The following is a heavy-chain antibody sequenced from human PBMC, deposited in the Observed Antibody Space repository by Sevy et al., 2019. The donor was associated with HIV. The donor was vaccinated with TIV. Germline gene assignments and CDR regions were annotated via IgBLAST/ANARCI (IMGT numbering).Heavy chain of an antibody. D-gene: IGHD6-13*01. Sequence: GGSLRLSCAASGFTFSSYAMHWVRQAPGNGLEWVAVISYDGSNKYYADSVKGRFTISRDNSKNTLYLQMNSLRAEDTAVYYCARERTYSSSSDYYYGMDVWGQGTPVTVSS. CDR3: ARERTYSSSSDYYYGMDV. V-gene: IGHV3-30-3*01. J-gene: IGHJ6*02. CDR1: GFTFSSYA. CDR2: ISYDGSNK.